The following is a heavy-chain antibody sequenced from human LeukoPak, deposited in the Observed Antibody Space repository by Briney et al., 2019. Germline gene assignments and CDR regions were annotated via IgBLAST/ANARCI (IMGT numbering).Heavy chain of an antibody. CDR2: ISTYNGNT. D-gene: IGHD6-13*01. CDR3: ARDLSSRKGFDY. J-gene: IGHJ4*02. CDR1: GYTFTRYV. Sequence: ASVKVSCKASGYTFTRYVISWVRKAPGQGLEWMGWISTYNGNTNYAQKLQGRVTMTTDTSTSTAYMELRNLRSDDTAVYYCARDLSSRKGFDYWGQGTLVTVSS. V-gene: IGHV1-18*01.